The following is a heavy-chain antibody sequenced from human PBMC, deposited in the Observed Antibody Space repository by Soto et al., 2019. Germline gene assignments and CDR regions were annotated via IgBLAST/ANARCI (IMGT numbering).Heavy chain of an antibody. J-gene: IGHJ4*02. CDR1: GFTFSSYS. CDR2: ISSSSSYI. Sequence: EVQLVESGGGLVKPGGALRLSCAASGFTFSSYSMNWVRQAPGKGLEWVSSISSSSSYIYYADSVKGRFTISRDNAKNSLYLQMNSLRAEDTAVYYCARDRGGLSYGYVDYCGQGTLVTVSS. CDR3: ARDRGGLSYGYVDY. D-gene: IGHD5-18*01. V-gene: IGHV3-21*01.